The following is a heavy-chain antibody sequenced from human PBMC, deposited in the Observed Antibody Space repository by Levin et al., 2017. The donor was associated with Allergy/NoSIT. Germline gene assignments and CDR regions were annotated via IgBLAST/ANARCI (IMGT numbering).Heavy chain of an antibody. CDR1: GFTFSSYA. D-gene: IGHD5-18*01. CDR2: ISGSGGST. V-gene: IGHV3-23*01. Sequence: GGSLRLSCAASGFTFSSYAMSWVRQAPGKGLEWVSAISGSGGSTYYADSVKGRFTISRDNSKNTLYLQMNSLRAEDTAVYYCANYPSNSYGYDYWGQGTLVTVSS. CDR3: ANYPSNSYGYDY. J-gene: IGHJ4*02.